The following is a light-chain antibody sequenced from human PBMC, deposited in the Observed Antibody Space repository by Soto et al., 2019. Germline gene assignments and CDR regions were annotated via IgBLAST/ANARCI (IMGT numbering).Light chain of an antibody. CDR3: CSYAGSSLWV. CDR1: SSDVGVYNY. J-gene: IGLJ3*02. V-gene: IGLV2-11*01. Sequence: SALTQPRSVSGSPGQSVTISCTGTSSDVGVYNYVSWYQQHPGKAPQLVIYDVIKRPSGVPYRFSGSKSGNTASLTISGLQAEDEADYYCCSYAGSSLWVFGGGTKVTVL. CDR2: DVI.